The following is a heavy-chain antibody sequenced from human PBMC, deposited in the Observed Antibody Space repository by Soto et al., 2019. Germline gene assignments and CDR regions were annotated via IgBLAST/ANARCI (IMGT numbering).Heavy chain of an antibody. Sequence: SETLSLTCTVSGGSINSYYWGWIRQPPGKGLEWIGYISYSGNTNQNPSLQSRVTMSVVTSKNQFSLKVNSVTAADTAIYYCAEVNTFSESGNSPPRISFGVRGPGILVT. CDR3: AEVNTFSESGNSPPRISFGV. D-gene: IGHD1-26*01. V-gene: IGHV4-59*01. CDR1: GGSINSYY. CDR2: ISYSGNT. J-gene: IGHJ4*02.